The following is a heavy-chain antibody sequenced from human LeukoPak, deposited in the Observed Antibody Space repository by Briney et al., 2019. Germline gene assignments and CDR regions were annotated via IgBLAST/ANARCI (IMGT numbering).Heavy chain of an antibody. CDR3: ARGSDDFWSGYSPSY. Sequence: ASVKVSCKASGYTFIGYYMHWVRQAPGQGLEWMGWINPNSGGTNYAQKFQGRVTMTRDTSISTAYMGLSRLRSDDTAVYYCARGSDDFWSGYSPSYWGQGTLVTVSS. V-gene: IGHV1-2*02. CDR2: INPNSGGT. J-gene: IGHJ4*02. CDR1: GYTFIGYY. D-gene: IGHD3-3*01.